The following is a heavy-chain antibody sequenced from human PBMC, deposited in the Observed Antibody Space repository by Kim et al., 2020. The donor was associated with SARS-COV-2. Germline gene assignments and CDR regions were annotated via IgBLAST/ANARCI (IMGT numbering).Heavy chain of an antibody. V-gene: IGHV3-48*03. Sequence: GGSLRLSCAASGFTFSNYEMNWVRQAPGKGLEWVSYISSNSRRIYYAESMKGRFTVYRDNAKNSLYLQMTNLRAEDTAVYYCARLDNSRGYYFDSWGQG. J-gene: IGHJ4*02. D-gene: IGHD3-22*01. CDR1: GFTFSNYE. CDR3: ARLDNSRGYYFDS. CDR2: ISSNSRRI.